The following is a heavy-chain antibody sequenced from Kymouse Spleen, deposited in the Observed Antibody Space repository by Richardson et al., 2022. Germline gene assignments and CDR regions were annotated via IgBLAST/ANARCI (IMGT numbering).Heavy chain of an antibody. CDR1: GFTFSSYG. CDR2: IWYDGSNK. Sequence: QVQLVESGGGVVQPGRSLRLSCAASGFTFSSYGMHWVRQAPGKGLEWVAVIWYDGSNKYYADSVKGRFTISRDNSKNTLYLQMNSLRAEDTAVYYCASRGFCGGDCYSLTTGAREPWSPSPQ. D-gene: IGHD2-21*02. J-gene: IGHJ4*02. V-gene: IGHV3-33*01. CDR3: ASRGFCGGDCYSLTT.